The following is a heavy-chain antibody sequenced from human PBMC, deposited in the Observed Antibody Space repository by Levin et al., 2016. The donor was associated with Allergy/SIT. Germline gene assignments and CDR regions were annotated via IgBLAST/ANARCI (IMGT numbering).Heavy chain of an antibody. Sequence: SETLSLTCTVSGGSISSYYWSWIRQPAGKGLEWIGRIYTSGSTNYNPSLKSRVTMSVDTSKNQFSLKLSSVTAADTAVYYCARGQGPSFDPRYNWFDPWGQGTLVTVSS. CDR2: IYTSGST. CDR3: ARGQGPSFDPRYNWFDP. V-gene: IGHV4-4*07. J-gene: IGHJ5*02. D-gene: IGHD3-16*01. CDR1: GGSISSYY.